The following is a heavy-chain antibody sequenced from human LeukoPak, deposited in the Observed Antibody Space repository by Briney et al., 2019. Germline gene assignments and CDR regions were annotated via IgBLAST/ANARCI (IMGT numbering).Heavy chain of an antibody. CDR1: GYTFTGYY. D-gene: IGHD4-17*01. CDR3: ARSLTVTTRDNFGY. CDR2: INPNSGGT. Sequence: GASVKVSCKASGYTFTGYYMHWVRQAPGQGLEWMGWINPNSGGTNYAQKFQGRVTMTRDTSISTAYMELSRLRSDDTAVYYCARSLTVTTRDNFGYWGQGTLVTVSS. V-gene: IGHV1-2*02. J-gene: IGHJ4*02.